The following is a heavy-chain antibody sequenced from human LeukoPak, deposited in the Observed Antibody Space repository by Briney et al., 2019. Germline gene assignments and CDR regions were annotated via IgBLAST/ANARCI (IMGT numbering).Heavy chain of an antibody. J-gene: IGHJ5*02. CDR3: ARAPRITMVRGVIYWFDP. CDR2: MNPNSGNT. D-gene: IGHD3-10*01. CDR1: GYTFTSYD. V-gene: IGHV1-8*03. Sequence: ASVEVSCKASGYTFTSYDINWVRQATGQGLEWMGWMNPNSGNTGYAQKFQGRVTITRNTSISTAYMELSSLRSEDTAVYYCARAPRITMVRGVIYWFDPWGQGTLVTVSS.